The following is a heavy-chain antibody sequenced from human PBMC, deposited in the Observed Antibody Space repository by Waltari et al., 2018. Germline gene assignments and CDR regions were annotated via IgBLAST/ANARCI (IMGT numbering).Heavy chain of an antibody. CDR3: ATTWRGGGWSRNGLDS. D-gene: IGHD6-19*01. CDR1: GGSISSNY. Sequence: QLQLQESGPGLVKPSETLSLTCAVSGGSISSNYWSWIRQPPGKGLEWSGRISGSGGSTDYNPSLKSRVTISTDTSKNQFSLKLSSVTAADTAVYYCATTWRGGGWSRNGLDSWGQGVVVTVSS. V-gene: IGHV4-4*07. J-gene: IGHJ4*03. CDR2: ISGSGGST.